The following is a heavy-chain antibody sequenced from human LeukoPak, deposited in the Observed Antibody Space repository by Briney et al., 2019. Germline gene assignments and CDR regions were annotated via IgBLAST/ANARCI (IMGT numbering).Heavy chain of an antibody. Sequence: PGGSLRLSCEASGFTFNTYSMNWARQAPGKGLEWVSSIDSSGGYMFYADSVKGRFIISRDNAKDSLYLQMNSLRAEDTAVYYCARVGYDILTDRDDFDYWGQGTLVTVSS. CDR3: ARVGYDILTDRDDFDY. V-gene: IGHV3-21*06. J-gene: IGHJ4*02. CDR2: IDSSGGYM. D-gene: IGHD3-9*01. CDR1: GFTFNTYS.